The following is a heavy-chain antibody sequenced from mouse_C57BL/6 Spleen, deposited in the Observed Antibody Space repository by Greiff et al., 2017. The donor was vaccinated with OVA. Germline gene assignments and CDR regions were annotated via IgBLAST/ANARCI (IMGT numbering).Heavy chain of an antibody. D-gene: IGHD6-5*01. V-gene: IGHV5-4*03. Sequence: EVKLMESGGGLVKPGGSLKLSCAASGFTFSSYAMSWVRQTPEKRLEWVATISDGGSYTYYPDNVKGRFTISRDNAKNYLSLQMSHLKSEDTAMYYCARPNYRYFDVWGTGTTVTVSS. CDR1: GFTFSSYA. CDR2: ISDGGSYT. J-gene: IGHJ1*03. CDR3: ARPNYRYFDV.